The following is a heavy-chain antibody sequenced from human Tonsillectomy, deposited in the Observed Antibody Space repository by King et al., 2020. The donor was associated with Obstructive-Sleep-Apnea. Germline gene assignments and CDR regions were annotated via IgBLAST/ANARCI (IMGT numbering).Heavy chain of an antibody. V-gene: IGHV4-59*08. Sequence: MQLQESGPGLVKPSETLSLTCNVSGGPITSYYWSWIRQPPGKRLEWIGHIYYSGSTDYNPSLKSRVTISVDTSKNQISLKVKSVTAADTAVYYCATSAPGSWGQGTLVTVS. D-gene: IGHD3-10*01. CDR1: GGPITSYY. CDR3: ATSAPGS. CDR2: IYYSGST. J-gene: IGHJ4*02.